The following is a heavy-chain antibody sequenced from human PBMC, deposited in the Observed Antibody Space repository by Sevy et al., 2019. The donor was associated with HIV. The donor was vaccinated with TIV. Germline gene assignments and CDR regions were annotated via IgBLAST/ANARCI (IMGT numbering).Heavy chain of an antibody. CDR2: ISYDGTNQ. Sequence: GGSLRLSCAASGISFNNYGMHWVRRAPGKGLEWLAVISYDGTNQYYADSVKGRFTISRDDSKNTLYLQMNSLRVEDTAVYYCAQVGGSKWELFEFYPLHVWGQGTTVTVSS. V-gene: IGHV3-30*18. CDR3: AQVGGSKWELFEFYPLHV. J-gene: IGHJ6*02. CDR1: GISFNNYG. D-gene: IGHD1-26*01.